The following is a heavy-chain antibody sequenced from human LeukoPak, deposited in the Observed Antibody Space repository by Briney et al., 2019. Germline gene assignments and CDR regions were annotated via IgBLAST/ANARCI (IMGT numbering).Heavy chain of an antibody. CDR2: INPSGGST. Sequence: GASVKVSCKASGYTFTSYYMHWVRQAPGQGLEWMGIINPSGGSTSYAQKFQGRVTMTRDTSTSTVYMELSSLRSEDTAVYYCASLFSSGGWYDYFDYWGQGTLVTVSS. V-gene: IGHV1-46*01. CDR3: ASLFSSGGWYDYFDY. J-gene: IGHJ4*02. CDR1: GYTFTSYY. D-gene: IGHD6-19*01.